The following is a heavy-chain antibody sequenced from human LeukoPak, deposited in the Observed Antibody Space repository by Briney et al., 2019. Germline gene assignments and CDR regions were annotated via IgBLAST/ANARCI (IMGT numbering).Heavy chain of an antibody. Sequence: GGSLRLSCAASGFTFSSYSMNLVRQAPGKGLEWVSSISSSSSYIYYADSVKGRFTISRDNAKNSLYLQMNSLRAEDTAVYYCARDPAAAAHPEGMDVWGQGTTVTVSS. V-gene: IGHV3-21*01. D-gene: IGHD6-13*01. CDR3: ARDPAAAAHPEGMDV. CDR1: GFTFSSYS. J-gene: IGHJ6*02. CDR2: ISSSSSYI.